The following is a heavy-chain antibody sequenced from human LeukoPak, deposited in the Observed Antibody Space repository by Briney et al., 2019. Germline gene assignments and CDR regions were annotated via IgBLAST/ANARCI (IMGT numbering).Heavy chain of an antibody. J-gene: IGHJ4*02. CDR3: ARGGKVVVVVAAYFDY. V-gene: IGHV1-2*02. CDR1: RYTFIDYY. Sequence: ASVKVSCKASRYTFIDYYIHWVRQAPGQGLEWMGWINPNSGGTSYAQKFQGRVTMTRDTSISTAYMDLSSLRSDDTAVYYCARGGKVVVVVAAYFDYWGQGTLVTVSS. D-gene: IGHD2-15*01. CDR2: INPNSGGT.